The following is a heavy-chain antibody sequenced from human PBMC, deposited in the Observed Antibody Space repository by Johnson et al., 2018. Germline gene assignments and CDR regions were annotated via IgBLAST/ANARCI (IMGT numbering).Heavy chain of an antibody. CDR2: ISYDGSNK. J-gene: IGHJ6*03. D-gene: IGHD2-2*01. Sequence: QVQLVESGGGVVQPGRSLRLSCAASGFTFSSYGMHWVRQAPGKGLEWVAVISYDGSNKYYADSVKGRFTISRDNSKNTMYLQVISLRAEDTAVYYCAKGGLVGPAPMGYNQNYDMDVWGKGTTVTVSS. V-gene: IGHV3-30*18. CDR3: AKGGLVGPAPMGYNQNYDMDV. CDR1: GFTFSSYG.